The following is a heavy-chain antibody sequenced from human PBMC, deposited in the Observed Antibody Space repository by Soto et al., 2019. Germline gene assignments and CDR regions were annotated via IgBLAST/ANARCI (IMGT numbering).Heavy chain of an antibody. CDR1: GFANY. V-gene: IGHV3-53*01. CDR2: IFGGGRM. D-gene: IGHD1-26*01. Sequence: EAQVVESGGGLVQPGGSLRLSCATSGFANYLIWVRQAPGKGLECVSGIFGGGRMYYADSVKGRFITSKDNSNNMVYLQMNSLRAEDTAIYYCERPSGNNERAFDLWGRGTVVAVSS. CDR3: ERPSGNNERAFDL. J-gene: IGHJ3*01.